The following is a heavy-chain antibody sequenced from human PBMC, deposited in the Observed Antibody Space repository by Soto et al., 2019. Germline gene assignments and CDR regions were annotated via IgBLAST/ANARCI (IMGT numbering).Heavy chain of an antibody. V-gene: IGHV3-9*01. D-gene: IGHD6-6*01. CDR1: GFIFDEYA. CDR3: AKAPGDIAARRHHGYNYGMVV. CDR2: ISWNSGTI. Sequence: EVQLVESGGGLVQPGRSLRLSCAASGFIFDEYAMHWVRQAPGKGLEWVSGISWNSGTIGYADSVKGRFSISRDNAKNSLYLQMNSLRVEDTALYYCAKAPGDIAARRHHGYNYGMVVWGRGTTVTVSS. J-gene: IGHJ6*02.